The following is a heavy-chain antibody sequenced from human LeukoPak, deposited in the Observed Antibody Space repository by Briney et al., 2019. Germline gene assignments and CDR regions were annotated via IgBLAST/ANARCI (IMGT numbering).Heavy chain of an antibody. V-gene: IGHV4-61*02. CDR2: IYTSGST. D-gene: IGHD3-10*01. J-gene: IGHJ4*02. Sequence: PSQTLSLTCTVSGGSISSGSYYWSWIRQPAGKGPEWIGRIYTSGSTNYNPSLKSRVTISVDTSKNQFSLKLSSVTAADTAVYYCARNRFGEFDYWGQGTLVTVSS. CDR1: GGSISSGSYY. CDR3: ARNRFGEFDY.